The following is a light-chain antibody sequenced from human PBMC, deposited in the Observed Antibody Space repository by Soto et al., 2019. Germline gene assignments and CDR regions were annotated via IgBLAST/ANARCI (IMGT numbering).Light chain of an antibody. CDR1: SSNIGSNY. Sequence: QSVLTQPPSASWTPGQRVTISCSGSSSNIGSNYVYWYQQLPGTAPKLLIYSNNQRPSGVPDRFSGSKSGTSASLAISGLRSEDEADYYCAAWDDSLSGPVFGGGTQLTVL. CDR2: SNN. J-gene: IGLJ3*02. CDR3: AAWDDSLSGPV. V-gene: IGLV1-47*02.